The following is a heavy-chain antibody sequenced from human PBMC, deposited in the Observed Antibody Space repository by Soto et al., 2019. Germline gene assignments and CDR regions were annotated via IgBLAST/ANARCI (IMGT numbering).Heavy chain of an antibody. CDR1: GFSRTTSSEG. V-gene: IGHV2-5*02. J-gene: IGHJ5*02. D-gene: IGHD1-1*01. CDR3: AHLPNFYRYDCVDP. Sequence: QITLKASGPTLVQPTQPLTLTCTFSGFSRTTSSEGVGSIRQSPGKPLECLALLYWDDDKRDSPSLQSRLSITEGPSKNPVVLSMTHVHPAETATCYCAHLPNFYRYDCVDPWRQGTLVSVSS. CDR2: LYWDDDK.